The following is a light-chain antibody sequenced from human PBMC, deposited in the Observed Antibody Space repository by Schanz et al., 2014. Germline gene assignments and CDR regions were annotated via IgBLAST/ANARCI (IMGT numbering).Light chain of an antibody. CDR1: SSDVGSYNL. V-gene: IGLV2-14*02. CDR2: EGS. Sequence: QSALTQPASVSGSPGQSITISCTGTSSDVGSYNLVSWYQQHPGKAPKLMIYEGSKRPSGVSNRISGSKSGNTASLTISGVQAEDEGDYYCSSYTSSSTLVFGGGTKLTVL. CDR3: SSYTSSSTLV. J-gene: IGLJ3*02.